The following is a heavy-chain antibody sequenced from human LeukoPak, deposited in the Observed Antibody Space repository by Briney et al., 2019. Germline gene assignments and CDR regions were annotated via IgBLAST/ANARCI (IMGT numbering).Heavy chain of an antibody. J-gene: IGHJ4*02. V-gene: IGHV3-48*01. D-gene: IGHD6-19*01. CDR2: ISSSSSTI. CDR1: GFTFSSYS. Sequence: PGGSLRLSCAASGFTFSSYSMNWVRQAPGKGLEWVSYISSSSSTIYYADSVKGRFTISRDNAKNSLYLQMNSLRAEDTAVYYCARGSGWYGFDFDYWGQGTLVTVSS. CDR3: ARGSGWYGFDFDY.